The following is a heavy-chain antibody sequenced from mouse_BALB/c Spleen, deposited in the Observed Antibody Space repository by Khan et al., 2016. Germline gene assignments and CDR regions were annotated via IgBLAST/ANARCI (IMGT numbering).Heavy chain of an antibody. Sequence: VQLQQSGPELVKPGASVKMSCKASGYTFTDYYMVWVKQSHGESFEWIGRVNPYNGGTSYNQKFKGKATLTVDKSSSTAYMELNSLTSEDSAVYYCARSDYGNYF. CDR1: GYTFTDYY. J-gene: IGHJ2*01. D-gene: IGHD2-1*01. CDR3: ARSDYGNYF. V-gene: IGHV1-19*01. CDR2: VNPYNGGT.